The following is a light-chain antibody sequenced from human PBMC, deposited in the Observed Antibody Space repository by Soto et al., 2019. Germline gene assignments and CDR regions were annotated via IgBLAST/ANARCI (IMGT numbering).Light chain of an antibody. J-gene: IGLJ1*01. CDR1: SSDVGGYNY. CDR3: NSYTSSGTYV. Sequence: QSALTQPASVSGSPGQSITISCIGTSSDVGGYNYVSWYHQHPGKAPKLIIYDVSNRPSGVSNRFSGSKPGNTASLTISGLQAEDEADYYCNSYTSSGTYVFGTGTKLTVL. CDR2: DVS. V-gene: IGLV2-14*01.